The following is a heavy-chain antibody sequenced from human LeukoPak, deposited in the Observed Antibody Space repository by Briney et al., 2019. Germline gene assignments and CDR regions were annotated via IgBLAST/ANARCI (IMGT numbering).Heavy chain of an antibody. D-gene: IGHD2-2*01. CDR3: ARNPIVVVPAHFDY. J-gene: IGHJ4*02. CDR2: INAGNGNT. CDR1: GYTFTSYA. V-gene: IGHV1-3*01. Sequence: ASVKVSCKASGYTFTSYAMHWVRQAPGQRLEWMGWINAGNGNTKYSQEFQGRVTITRDTSASTAYMELSRLRSDDTAVYYCARNPIVVVPAHFDYWGQGTLVTVSS.